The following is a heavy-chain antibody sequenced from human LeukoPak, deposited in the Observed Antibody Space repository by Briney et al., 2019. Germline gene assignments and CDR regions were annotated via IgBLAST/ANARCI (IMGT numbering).Heavy chain of an antibody. CDR3: ARDLGVWFGELLEYYFDY. CDR2: INPSGGST. CDR1: GYTFTSYY. D-gene: IGHD3-10*01. Sequence: ASVKVSCKASGYTFTSYYMHWVRQAPGQGLEWMGIINPSGGSTSYAQKFQGRVTMTRDMSMSTVYMELSSLRSEDTAVYYCARDLGVWFGELLEYYFDYWGQGTLVTVSS. V-gene: IGHV1-46*01. J-gene: IGHJ4*02.